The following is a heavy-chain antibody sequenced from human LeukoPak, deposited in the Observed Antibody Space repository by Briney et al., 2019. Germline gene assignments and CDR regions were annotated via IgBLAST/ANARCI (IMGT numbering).Heavy chain of an antibody. J-gene: IGHJ5*02. D-gene: IGHD4-23*01. Sequence: GGSLRLSCAASGFTFSTYALSWVRQAPGKGLEWVSAISPGGDRTYYADSVTGRFAISRDNSKNTLYFQMNSLRAVDTAVYYCAKSVTADPWGQGTLVTVSS. CDR2: ISPGGDRT. CDR3: AKSVTADP. V-gene: IGHV3-23*01. CDR1: GFTFSTYA.